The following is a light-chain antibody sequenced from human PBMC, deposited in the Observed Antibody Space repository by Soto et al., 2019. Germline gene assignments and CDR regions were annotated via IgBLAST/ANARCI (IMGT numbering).Light chain of an antibody. V-gene: IGKV1-5*01. CDR2: DGY. J-gene: IGKJ1*01. Sequence: RARQTGTERFAWYQKTPGKAPKLLIYDGYTLESGVPTRFRGSGSGTQFTLTIDGLQSEDFAIYYCQQYNWWPPTFGQGTKVDIK. CDR3: QQYNWWPPT. CDR1: QTGTER.